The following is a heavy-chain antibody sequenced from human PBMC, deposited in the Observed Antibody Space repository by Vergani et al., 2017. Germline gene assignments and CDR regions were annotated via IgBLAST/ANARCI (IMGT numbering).Heavy chain of an antibody. V-gene: IGHV3-7*01. CDR3: AIVNFPLYCANGVCYPLDY. D-gene: IGHD2-8*01. J-gene: IGHJ4*02. CDR1: GFTFSSYW. Sequence: EVQLVESGGGLVQPGGSLRLSCAASGFTFSSYWMSWVRQAPGKGLEWVANIKQDGSEKYYVDSVKGRFTISRDNAKNSLYLQMNSLRAEDTAVYYCAIVNFPLYCANGVCYPLDYWGQGTLVTVSS. CDR2: IKQDGSEK.